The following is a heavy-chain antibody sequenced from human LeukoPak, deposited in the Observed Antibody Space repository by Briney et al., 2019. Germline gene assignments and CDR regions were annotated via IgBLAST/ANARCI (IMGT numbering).Heavy chain of an antibody. D-gene: IGHD3-3*01. J-gene: IGHJ3*02. CDR2: IYYSGST. V-gene: IGHV4-39*01. Sequence: SETLSLTCTVSGGSISSSSHYWGWIRQPPGKGLEWIGSIYYSGSTYYNPSLKSRVTISVDTSKNQFSLKLSSVTAADTAVYYCARPRDYDFWSGSPSWSDAFDIWGQGTMVTVSS. CDR3: ARPRDYDFWSGSPSWSDAFDI. CDR1: GGSISSSSHY.